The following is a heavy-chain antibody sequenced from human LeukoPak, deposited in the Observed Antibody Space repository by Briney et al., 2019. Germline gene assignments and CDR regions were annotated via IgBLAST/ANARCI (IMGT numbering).Heavy chain of an antibody. CDR1: GYTFTGYY. V-gene: IGHV1-2*02. J-gene: IGHJ5*02. CDR3: GRGDKTFDP. CDR2: INTNSGDT. Sequence: ASVKVSCKASGYTFTGYYIHWVRQAPGQGLEWMGCINTNSGDTNFAQNFQRRLTMTRHTSINTAYMELSSLRSDDTAVYYCGRGDKTFDPWGQGTLVTVSS.